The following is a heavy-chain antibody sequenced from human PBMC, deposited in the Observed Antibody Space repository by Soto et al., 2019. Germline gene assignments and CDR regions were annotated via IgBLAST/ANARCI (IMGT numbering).Heavy chain of an antibody. J-gene: IGHJ5*02. CDR2: IYSSGPT. D-gene: IGHD6-25*01. Sequence: EVQLVESGGGLIQPGGSLRLSCAASGLTVSNNYMNWVRQPPGKGLEWVAVIYSSGPTYYADSVKGRFTISRDTVKNIVYLQMNSLRVDDTAMYYCARDKTQAAGWFDPWGQGNQVTVSS. CDR3: ARDKTQAAGWFDP. CDR1: GLTVSNNY. V-gene: IGHV3-53*02.